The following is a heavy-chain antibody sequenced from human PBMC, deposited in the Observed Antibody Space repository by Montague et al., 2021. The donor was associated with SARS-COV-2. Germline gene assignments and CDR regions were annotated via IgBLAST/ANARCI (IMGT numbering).Heavy chain of an antibody. D-gene: IGHD1-26*01. CDR1: GGGSISSSHW. CDR3: ARFTPTGSGSYYIFDY. CDR2: IYHDGST. V-gene: IGHV4-4*02. J-gene: IGHJ4*02. Sequence: SETLSLTCTVSGGGSISSSHWWSWLRQPPGKGLEWIGEIYHDGSTNYNPSLKSRLTISVDKSKNQFSLKLSSVTAADTAVYYCARFTPTGSGSYYIFDYWGQGTLVTVSS.